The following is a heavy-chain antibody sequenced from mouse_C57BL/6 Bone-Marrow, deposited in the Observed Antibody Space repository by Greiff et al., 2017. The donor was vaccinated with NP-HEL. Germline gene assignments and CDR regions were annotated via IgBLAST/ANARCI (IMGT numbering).Heavy chain of an antibody. V-gene: IGHV1-18*01. CDR2: INPNNGGT. J-gene: IGHJ4*01. CDR1: GYTFTDYN. CDR3: ARGCFGYYYAMDY. D-gene: IGHD2-2*01. Sequence: EVHLVESGPELVKPGASVKIPCKASGYTFTDYNMDWVKQSHGKSLEWIGDINPNNGGTIYNQKFKGKATLTVDKSSSTAYMELRSLTSEDTAVYYCARGCFGYYYAMDYWGQGTSVTVSS.